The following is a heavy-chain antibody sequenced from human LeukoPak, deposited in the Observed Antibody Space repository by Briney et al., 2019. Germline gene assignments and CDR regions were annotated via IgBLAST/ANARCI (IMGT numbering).Heavy chain of an antibody. CDR2: IYYSGST. Sequence: SETLSLTCTVSGGSISSGGYYWSWIRQHPGKGLEWIGYIYYSGSTYYNPSLKSRVTISVDTSKNQFSLKLSSVAAADTAVYYCARDRGFYCSGGSCHRTSFDYWGQGTLVTVSS. J-gene: IGHJ4*02. V-gene: IGHV4-31*03. CDR1: GGSISSGGYY. CDR3: ARDRGFYCSGGSCHRTSFDY. D-gene: IGHD2-15*01.